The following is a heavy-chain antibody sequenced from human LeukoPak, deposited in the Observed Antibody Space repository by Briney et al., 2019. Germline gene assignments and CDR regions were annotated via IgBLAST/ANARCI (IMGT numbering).Heavy chain of an antibody. D-gene: IGHD2-2*02. CDR3: ARDLSHCSSTSCYIWAFDI. Sequence: SQTLSLTCTVSGGSISSGSYYWSWIRQPAGKGLEWIGRIYTSGSTNYNPSLKSRVTIPVDTSKNQFSLKLSSVTAADTAVYYCARDLSHCSSTSCYIWAFDIWGQGTMVTVSS. CDR1: GGSISSGSYY. V-gene: IGHV4-61*02. J-gene: IGHJ3*02. CDR2: IYTSGST.